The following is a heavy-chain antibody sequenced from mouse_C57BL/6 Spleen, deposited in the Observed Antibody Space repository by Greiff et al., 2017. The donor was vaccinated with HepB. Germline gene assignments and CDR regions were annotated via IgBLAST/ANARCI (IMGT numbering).Heavy chain of an antibody. Sequence: DVMLVESGGDLVKPGGSLKLSCAASGFTFSSYGMSWVRQTPDKRLEWVATISSGGSYTYYPDSVKGRFTISRDNAKNTLYLQMSSLKSEDTAMYYCARLTGKDWFAYWGQGTLVTVSA. J-gene: IGHJ3*01. CDR3: ARLTGKDWFAY. D-gene: IGHD4-1*01. CDR1: GFTFSSYG. CDR2: ISSGGSYT. V-gene: IGHV5-6*02.